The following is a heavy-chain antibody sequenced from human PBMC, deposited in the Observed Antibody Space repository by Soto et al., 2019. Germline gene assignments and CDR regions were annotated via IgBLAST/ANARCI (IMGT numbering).Heavy chain of an antibody. CDR3: AKSYVVVVTTASNN. CDR1: GFTFSGYA. J-gene: IGHJ4*02. V-gene: IGHV3-23*01. CDR2: ISGSGEST. Sequence: EVQLWEAGGGSVQAGGSLRLSCAGSGFTFSGYAMSWVRQAPGKGLEWVSSISGSGESTYYVDSVRGRFTISRDNSKNTLYLQMNSLRAEDTAVYYCAKSYVVVVTTASNNWGQGTLVTVSS. D-gene: IGHD2-2*01.